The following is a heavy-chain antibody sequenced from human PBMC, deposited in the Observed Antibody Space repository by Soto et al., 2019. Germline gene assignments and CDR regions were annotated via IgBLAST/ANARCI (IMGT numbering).Heavy chain of an antibody. CDR2: IDHSGST. V-gene: IGHV4-34*01. CDR1: GGSFRGYY. CDR3: ARVEYTYNYRGLDY. J-gene: IGHJ4*02. D-gene: IGHD3-16*01. Sequence: QVQLQQWGTGLLKPSETLSLTCAVYGGSFRGYYWTWIRQPPGKGLEWLGEIDHSGSTNYNPALKSRVTISVDTSKNQVSLKLASVTAADTAVYYCARVEYTYNYRGLDYWGQGTLVTVSS.